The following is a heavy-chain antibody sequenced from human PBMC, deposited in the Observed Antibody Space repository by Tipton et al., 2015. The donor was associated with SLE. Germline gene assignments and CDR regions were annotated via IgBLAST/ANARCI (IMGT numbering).Heavy chain of an antibody. CDR1: GGSISSGGYS. D-gene: IGHD1-1*01. J-gene: IGHJ4*02. V-gene: IGHV4-30-4*07. Sequence: TLSLTCAVSGGSISSGGYSWSWIRQPPGKGLEWIGYIYYSGSTYYNPSLKSRVTISVDTSKNQFSLKLSSVTAADTAVYYCARGGTGTFDYWGQGTLVTVSS. CDR3: ARGGTGTFDY. CDR2: IYYSGST.